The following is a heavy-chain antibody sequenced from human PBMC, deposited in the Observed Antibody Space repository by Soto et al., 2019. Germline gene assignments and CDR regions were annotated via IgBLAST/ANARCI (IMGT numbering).Heavy chain of an antibody. CDR1: GYTFTSYY. J-gene: IGHJ4*02. CDR3: SGAESPDTAYFSLY. Sequence: ASVKVSCKASGYTFTSYYIHWVRQAPGQGLEWMGIVSPSGGSTTYAQSFQDRVTMTWDTSTTTVYMELSSLRSEDTAVYYCSGAESPDTAYFSLYWGQGTPVTVSS. CDR2: VSPSGGST. V-gene: IGHV1-46*01. D-gene: IGHD1-26*01.